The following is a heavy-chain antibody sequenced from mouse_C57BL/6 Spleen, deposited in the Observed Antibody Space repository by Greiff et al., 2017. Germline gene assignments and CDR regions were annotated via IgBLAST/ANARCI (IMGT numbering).Heavy chain of an antibody. Sequence: QVQLQQPGAELVKPGASVKLSCKASGYTFTSYWMHWVKQRPGQGLEWIGMIHPNSGSTNYNEKFKSKATLTVDKSSSTAYMQLSSLTSEDAAVYYCARENYYGSSEGYWGQGTTLTVSS. CDR3: ARENYYGSSEGY. V-gene: IGHV1-64*01. D-gene: IGHD1-1*01. CDR2: IHPNSGST. J-gene: IGHJ2*01. CDR1: GYTFTSYW.